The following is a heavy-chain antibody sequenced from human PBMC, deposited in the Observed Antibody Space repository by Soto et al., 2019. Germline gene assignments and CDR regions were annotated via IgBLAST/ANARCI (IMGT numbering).Heavy chain of an antibody. Sequence: GGSLRLSCAASGFTFSSYDMHWVRQATGKGLEWVSAIGTAGDTYYPGSVKGRSTISRENAKNSLYLQMNSLRAGDTAVYYCARMMKHCSSTSCSGLDVWGKGTTVTVSS. V-gene: IGHV3-13*01. CDR2: IGTAGDT. CDR1: GFTFSSYD. D-gene: IGHD2-2*01. J-gene: IGHJ6*04. CDR3: ARMMKHCSSTSCSGLDV.